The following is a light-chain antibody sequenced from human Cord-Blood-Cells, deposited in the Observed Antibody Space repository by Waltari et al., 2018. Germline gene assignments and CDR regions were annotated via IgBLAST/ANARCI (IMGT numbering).Light chain of an antibody. CDR2: EGS. CDR1: SSDVGRYNL. J-gene: IGLJ2*01. Sequence: QSALTQPASVSGSPGQSITISCTGTSSDVGRYNLVSWYQQPPGKDPKLMIYEGSKRPSGVSNRFSGSKSGNTASLTISGLQAEDEADYYCCSYAGSSTFVVFGGGTKLTVL. CDR3: CSYAGSSTFVV. V-gene: IGLV2-23*03.